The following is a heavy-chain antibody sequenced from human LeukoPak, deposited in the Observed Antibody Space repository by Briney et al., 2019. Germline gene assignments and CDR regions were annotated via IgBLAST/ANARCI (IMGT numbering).Heavy chain of an antibody. CDR1: GGTFSSYA. CDR2: IIPIFGTA. Sequence: ASVKVSCKASGGTFSSYAISWVRQAPGQGLEWMGGIIPIFGTANYAQKFQGRVTITADESTSTAYMELNSLRSEDTAVYYCARDSSSWARPIDYWGQGTLVTVSS. J-gene: IGHJ4*02. V-gene: IGHV1-69*13. D-gene: IGHD6-13*01. CDR3: ARDSSSWARPIDY.